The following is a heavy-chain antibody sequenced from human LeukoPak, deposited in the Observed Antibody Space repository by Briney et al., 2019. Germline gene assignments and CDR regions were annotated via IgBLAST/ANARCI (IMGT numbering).Heavy chain of an antibody. D-gene: IGHD3-9*01. CDR3: AKDHLDWGSSFDC. J-gene: IGHJ4*02. CDR2: ISGGGGST. V-gene: IGHV3-23*01. CDR1: GFTFSSYA. Sequence: GGSLRLSCAASGFTFSSYAMSWVRQAPGKGLEWVSAISGGGGSTNYADSVKGRFTISRDNSKNTLYLQMNSLRAEDTAVYYCAKDHLDWGSSFDCWGQGSLVTVSS.